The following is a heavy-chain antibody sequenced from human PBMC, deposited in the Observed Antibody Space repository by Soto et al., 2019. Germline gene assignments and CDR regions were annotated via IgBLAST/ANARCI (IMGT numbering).Heavy chain of an antibody. CDR1: GFTFSSYA. CDR3: ARDISNWFDP. CDR2: ISYGGSNK. J-gene: IGHJ5*02. Sequence: PGGSLRLSCAASGFTFSSYAMHWVRQAPGKGLEWVAVISYGGSNKYYADSVKGRFTISRDNAKNSLYLQMNSLRAEDTAVYYCARDISNWFDPWGQGTLVTVSS. D-gene: IGHD3-9*01. V-gene: IGHV3-30-3*01.